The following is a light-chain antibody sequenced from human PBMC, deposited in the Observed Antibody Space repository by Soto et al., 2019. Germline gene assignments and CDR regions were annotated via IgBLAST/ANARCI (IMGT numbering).Light chain of an antibody. CDR2: GSY. CDR1: QSVASNY. V-gene: IGKV3-20*01. CDR3: QLYDSSTLYT. J-gene: IGKJ2*01. Sequence: EIVLTQSPGTLSLSPGERATLSCRASQSVASNYLAWYQQTPGQAPRLLIFGSYRRATGIPDRFSGSGSGTEFTLTINSLEPEDFVVYYCQLYDSSTLYTFGQGTNLEFK.